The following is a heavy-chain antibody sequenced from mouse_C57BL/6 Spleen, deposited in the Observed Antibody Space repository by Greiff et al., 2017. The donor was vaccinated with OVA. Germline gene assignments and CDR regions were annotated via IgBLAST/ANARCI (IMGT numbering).Heavy chain of an antibody. Sequence: QVHVKQPGAELVKPGASVKLSCKASGYTFTSYWMHWVKQRPGRGLEWIGRIDPNSGGTKYNEKFKSKATLTVDKPYSTDYMQLSSLTSEESAVYYCARDYGSLYWYFDVWGTGTTVTVSS. CDR1: GYTFTSYW. J-gene: IGHJ1*03. CDR2: IDPNSGGT. CDR3: ARDYGSLYWYFDV. D-gene: IGHD1-1*01. V-gene: IGHV1-72*01.